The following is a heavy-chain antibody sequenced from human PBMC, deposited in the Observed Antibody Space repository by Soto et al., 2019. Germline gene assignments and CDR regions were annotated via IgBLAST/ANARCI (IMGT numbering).Heavy chain of an antibody. CDR2: IIPIFGTA. Sequence: QVQLVQSGAEVKKPGSSVKVSCKASGGTFSSYAISWVRQAPGQGLEWMGGIIPIFGTANYAQKFQGRVTITADKSTSKACMERTNVRAKDPDVYDCVRSGYSYGNTYHWGQGTLVTVSS. V-gene: IGHV1-69*14. CDR1: GGTFSSYA. D-gene: IGHD5-18*01. CDR3: VRSGYSYGNTYH. J-gene: IGHJ5*02.